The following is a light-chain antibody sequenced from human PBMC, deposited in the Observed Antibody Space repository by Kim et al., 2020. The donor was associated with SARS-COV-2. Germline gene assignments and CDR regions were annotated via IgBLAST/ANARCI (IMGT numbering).Light chain of an antibody. Sequence: VALGQTARITGGGSRIGAKSVHWYQQKPGQAPVLVIYRDRNRPSGIPERFSGSNSGNTATLTISRAQAGDEADYYCHVWDSNTAVFGGGTQLTVL. CDR1: RIGAKS. CDR2: RDR. CDR3: HVWDSNTAV. V-gene: IGLV3-9*01. J-gene: IGLJ3*02.